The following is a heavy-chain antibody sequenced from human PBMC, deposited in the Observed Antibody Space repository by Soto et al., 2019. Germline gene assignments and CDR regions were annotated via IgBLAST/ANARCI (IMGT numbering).Heavy chain of an antibody. D-gene: IGHD3-10*01. Sequence: SVKVSCKASGDTFNFYSINWVRQAPGLGLEWMGRVNPILSMSNYAQRFQGRVTMTADKSTSTAYMELSGLRSEDTAIYYCATSYGSGYRAFDPWGQGTLVTVSS. CDR3: ATSYGSGYRAFDP. J-gene: IGHJ5*02. V-gene: IGHV1-69*02. CDR2: VNPILSMS. CDR1: GDTFNFYS.